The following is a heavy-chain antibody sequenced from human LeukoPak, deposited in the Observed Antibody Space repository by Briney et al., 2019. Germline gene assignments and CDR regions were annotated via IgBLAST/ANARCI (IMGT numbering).Heavy chain of an antibody. CDR1: GFTFSSYS. J-gene: IGHJ4*02. V-gene: IGHV3-21*01. D-gene: IGHD6-13*01. Sequence: GGSLRLSCAASGFTFSSYSMNWVRQAPGKGLEWVSSISSSSSYIYYADSVKGRFTISRDNAKNSLYLQMNSLRAEDTAVYYCATSAAGTGPAYWGQGTLVTVSS. CDR2: ISSSSSYI. CDR3: ATSAAGTGPAY.